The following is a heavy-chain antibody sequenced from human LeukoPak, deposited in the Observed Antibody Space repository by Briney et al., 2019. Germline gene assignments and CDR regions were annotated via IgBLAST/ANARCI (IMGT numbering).Heavy chain of an antibody. CDR2: INPNSGGT. V-gene: IGHV1-2*02. D-gene: IGHD1-26*01. Sequence: ASVKVSCKASGYTFTGYYMHWVRQAPGQGLEGMGWINPNSGGTNYAQKFQGRVTMTRDTSISTAYMELSRLRSDDTAVYYCARLGSIVGATTLDYWGQGTLVTVSS. CDR3: ARLGSIVGATTLDY. J-gene: IGHJ4*02. CDR1: GYTFTGYY.